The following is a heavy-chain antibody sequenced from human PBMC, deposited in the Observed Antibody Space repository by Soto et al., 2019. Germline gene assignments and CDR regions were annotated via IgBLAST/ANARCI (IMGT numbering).Heavy chain of an antibody. D-gene: IGHD3-16*01. CDR3: ARADQTSYYDYIWGSYPFDP. J-gene: IGHJ5*02. CDR2: ISAYNGNT. Sequence: ASVKVSCKASGYTFTSYGISWVRQAPGQGLEWMGWISAYNGNTNYAQKLQGRVTMTTDTSTSTAYMGLRSLRSDDTAVYYCARADQTSYYDYIWGSYPFDPWGQGTLVTVSS. CDR1: GYTFTSYG. V-gene: IGHV1-18*01.